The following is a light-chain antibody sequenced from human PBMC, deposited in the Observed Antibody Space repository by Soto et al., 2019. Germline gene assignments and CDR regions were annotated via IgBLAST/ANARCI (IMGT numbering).Light chain of an antibody. V-gene: IGKV1-5*01. CDR1: HSINRW. Sequence: DIQMTQTPSTLSAFVGDRVTITCRASHSINRWMAWYQQKPGKAPKLLIFDTSSLESGLPSRFSGSGSVTEFTLAICSLQPYDFATYSCQQYNTYWTFGQWTKVEIK. CDR2: DTS. J-gene: IGKJ1*01. CDR3: QQYNTYWT.